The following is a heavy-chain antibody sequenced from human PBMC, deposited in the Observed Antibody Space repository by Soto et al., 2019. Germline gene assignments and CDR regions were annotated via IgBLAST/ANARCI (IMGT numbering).Heavy chain of an antibody. Sequence: QVQLVQSGAEVKKPGASVKVSCKASGYTFTTYEINWVRQVPGQGLAWMGWMSPSSGNTGYVDQFRGRVTMTSNTSMTTAYMELSSLRSEYTAVYYCARVGGQLFGDHGMDVWGQGTTVTVSS. CDR2: MSPSSGNT. V-gene: IGHV1-8*01. J-gene: IGHJ6*02. CDR3: ARVGGQLFGDHGMDV. CDR1: GYTFTTYE. D-gene: IGHD3-10*01.